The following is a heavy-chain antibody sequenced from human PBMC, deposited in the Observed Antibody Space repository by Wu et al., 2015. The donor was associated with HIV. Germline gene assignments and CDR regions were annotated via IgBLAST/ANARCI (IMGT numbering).Heavy chain of an antibody. CDR3: ARDATPITTEFDY. D-gene: IGHD4-11*01. J-gene: IGHJ4*02. Sequence: QVQLVQSGAEVKKPGASVKVSCRPSGDTLTGYYIHWVRQAPGQGLEWMGWVNPNGGATIYAEAFEGRVTVTTDTSMKTVYMELESLTSGDTAMYFCARDATPITTEFDYWGQGTLITVSS. CDR2: VNPNGGAT. CDR1: GDTLTGYY. V-gene: IGHV1-2*02.